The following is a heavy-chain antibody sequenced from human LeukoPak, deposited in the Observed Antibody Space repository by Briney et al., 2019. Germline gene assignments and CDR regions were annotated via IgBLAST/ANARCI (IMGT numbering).Heavy chain of an antibody. CDR1: GYTFTSYG. J-gene: IGHJ5*02. Sequence: SVKVSCKASGYTFTSYGISWVRQAPGQGLEWMGGIIPIFGTANYGQKFQGRVTITADESTSTACMELSSLRSEDTAVYYCARASHSSGWYGVDSRFDPWGQGTLVTVSS. D-gene: IGHD6-19*01. CDR2: IIPIFGTA. CDR3: ARASHSSGWYGVDSRFDP. V-gene: IGHV1-69*13.